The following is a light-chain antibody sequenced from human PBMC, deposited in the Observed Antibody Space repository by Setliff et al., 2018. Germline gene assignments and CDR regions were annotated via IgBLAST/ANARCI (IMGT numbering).Light chain of an antibody. CDR3: GTWDSSLSGGLYV. CDR2: DND. J-gene: IGLJ1*01. CDR1: SSNVGNNY. V-gene: IGLV1-51*01. Sequence: QSVLTQPPSVSAAPGQKVTISCSGSSSNVGNNYVSWYQQLPGTTPKLVIYDNDKRPSGIPDRFSGSKSGTSATLGITGLQTEDEADYYCGTWDSSLSGGLYVFGSGTKGTVL.